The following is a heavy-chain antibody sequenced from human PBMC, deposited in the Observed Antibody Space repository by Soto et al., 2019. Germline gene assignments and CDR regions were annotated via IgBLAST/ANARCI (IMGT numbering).Heavy chain of an antibody. D-gene: IGHD2-15*01. V-gene: IGHV1-8*01. J-gene: IGHJ3*02. CDR1: GYTFTSYD. CDR2: MNPNSGNT. CDR3: ARGLGYCSGPCGAFDI. Sequence: ASVKVSCKASGYTFTSYDINWVRQATGQGLEWMGWMNPNSGNTGYAQKFQGRVTMTRNTSISTAYMELSSLRSEDTAVYYCARGLGYCSGPCGAFDIWGQGTMVTVSS.